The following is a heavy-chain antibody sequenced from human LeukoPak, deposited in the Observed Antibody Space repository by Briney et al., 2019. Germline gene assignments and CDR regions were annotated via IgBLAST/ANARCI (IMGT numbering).Heavy chain of an antibody. V-gene: IGHV3-21*01. CDR3: ARYYGSGSPPFDS. J-gene: IGHJ4*02. Sequence: GGSLRLSCEASGFTFRTYAMNWVRQAPGKGLEWVSSISDSTTYIYYADSVKGRFTISRDNAKNSLYLQMNSLRAEDTAVYYCARYYGSGSPPFDSWGQGTLVTVSS. D-gene: IGHD3-10*01. CDR1: GFTFRTYA. CDR2: ISDSTTYI.